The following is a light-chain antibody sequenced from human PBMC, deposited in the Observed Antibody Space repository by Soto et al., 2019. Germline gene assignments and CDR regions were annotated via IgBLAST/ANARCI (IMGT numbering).Light chain of an antibody. CDR3: QQRSGWLT. J-gene: IGKJ4*01. CDR2: GAS. Sequence: EIVMTQSPATLSVSPGERATLSCRASQSVSSNLAWYQQKPGQAPRLLIYGASTRATGIPARFSGSGSGTEFTLTISSLQSEDFAVYYCQQRSGWLTFGGGTKVDIK. CDR1: QSVSSN. V-gene: IGKV3-15*01.